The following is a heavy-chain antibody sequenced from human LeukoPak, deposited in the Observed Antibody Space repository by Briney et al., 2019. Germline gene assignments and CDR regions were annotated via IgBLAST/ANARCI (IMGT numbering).Heavy chain of an antibody. CDR3: ARGSPVGAFDI. V-gene: IGHV1-69*01. J-gene: IGHJ3*02. Sequence: ASVRVSCKASGGTFSIYAISWVRQAPGQGLEWMGGIIPIFGTANYAQKFQGRVTITADESTSTAYMELSSLGSEDTAVYYCARGSPVGAFDIWGQGTMVTVSS. D-gene: IGHD4-23*01. CDR1: GGTFSIYA. CDR2: IIPIFGTA.